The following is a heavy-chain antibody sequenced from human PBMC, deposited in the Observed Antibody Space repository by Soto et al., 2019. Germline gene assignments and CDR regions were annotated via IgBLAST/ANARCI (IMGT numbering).Heavy chain of an antibody. J-gene: IGHJ4*02. CDR3: AKTGQFDS. CDR2: IPSSGTVT. V-gene: IGHV3-23*01. Sequence: EVQLLESGGGLVQPGGSLRLSCAASGFIFTNYAMSWVRQAPGKGLEWVSCIPSSGTVTWYADSVKDRFTLSRDNSKNTVYLQMNSLQAEDTAVYYCAKTGQFDSWGQGTLVTVSS. CDR1: GFIFTNYA.